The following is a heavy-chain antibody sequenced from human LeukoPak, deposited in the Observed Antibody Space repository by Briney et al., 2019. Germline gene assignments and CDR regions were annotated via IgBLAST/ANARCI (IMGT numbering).Heavy chain of an antibody. CDR2: ISVSGGST. Sequence: GGSLRLSCAASGFTFSNYAMGWVRQAPGKGLEWVSAISVSGGSTYYADSVKGRFTISRDNSKNTLYLQMNSLRAEDTAVYYCAKYGGFRPQFDYWGQGTLVTVSS. V-gene: IGHV3-23*01. CDR1: GFTFSNYA. J-gene: IGHJ4*02. D-gene: IGHD3-16*01. CDR3: AKYGGFRPQFDY.